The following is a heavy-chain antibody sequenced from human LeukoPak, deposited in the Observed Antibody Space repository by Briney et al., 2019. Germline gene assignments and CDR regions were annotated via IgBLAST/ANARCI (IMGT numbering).Heavy chain of an antibody. CDR3: AMGSSLFDY. V-gene: IGHV4-30-2*01. Sequence: SETLSLTCTVSGGSVSSGSYYWNWIRQPPGKGLEWIGYIYHSGSTYYNPSLKSRVTISVDRSKNQFSLKLSSVTAADTAVYYCAMGSSLFDYWGQGTLVTVSS. D-gene: IGHD6-6*01. J-gene: IGHJ4*02. CDR1: GGSVSSGSYY. CDR2: IYHSGST.